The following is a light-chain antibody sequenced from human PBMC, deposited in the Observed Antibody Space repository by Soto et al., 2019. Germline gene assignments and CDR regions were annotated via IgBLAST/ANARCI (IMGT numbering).Light chain of an antibody. CDR2: EVI. CDR3: SSYTTGSTFV. Sequence: QSALTQPASESGSPGQSITLSCTGTSSDVGTYNSVSWYQQHPAKAPKLIIYEVINRPSGVSNRFSGSKSGNTASLTISGLQAEDEAEFYCSSYTTGSTFVFGTGTKVTVL. CDR1: SSDVGTYNS. J-gene: IGLJ1*01. V-gene: IGLV2-14*01.